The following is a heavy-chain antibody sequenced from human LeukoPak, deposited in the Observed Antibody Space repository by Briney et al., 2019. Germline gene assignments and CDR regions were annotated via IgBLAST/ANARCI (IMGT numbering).Heavy chain of an antibody. D-gene: IGHD3-3*01. CDR2: ISGSGGST. V-gene: IGHV3-23*01. CDR3: AKASIFGVAGNFDY. Sequence: PGGSLRLSCAASEFTFSSYAMSWVRQAPGKGLEWVSAISGSGGSTYYADSVKGRFTISRDNSKNTLYLQMNSLRAEDTAVYYCAKASIFGVAGNFDYWGQGTLVTVSS. J-gene: IGHJ4*02. CDR1: EFTFSSYA.